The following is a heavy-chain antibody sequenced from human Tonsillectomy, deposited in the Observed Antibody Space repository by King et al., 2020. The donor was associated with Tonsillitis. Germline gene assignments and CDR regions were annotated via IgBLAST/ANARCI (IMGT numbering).Heavy chain of an antibody. CDR2: ISWNSGSI. Sequence: VQLVESGGDLVQPGRSLRLSCAASGFTFDDYAMHWVRQAPGKGLEWGSGISWNSGSIGYADSVTGRFTISRDNAKNSLSLLMNSLRAEDTALYYCAKGGFLQWLGRAFDIWGQRTMVTVSS. J-gene: IGHJ3*02. D-gene: IGHD3-3*01. CDR3: AKGGFLQWLGRAFDI. CDR1: GFTFDDYA. V-gene: IGHV3-9*01.